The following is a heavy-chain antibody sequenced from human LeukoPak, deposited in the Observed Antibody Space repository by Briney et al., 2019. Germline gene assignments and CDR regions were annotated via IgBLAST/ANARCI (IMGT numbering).Heavy chain of an antibody. CDR2: IYTSGST. CDR1: GGSISSYY. Sequence: PSETLSLTCTVSGGSISSYYWSWIRQPAGKGLEWIGRIYTSGSTNYNPSLKSRVTMSVDTSKNQFPLKLSSVNAADTAVYYCARDDGSGYGAATDDYWGQGTLVTVSS. CDR3: ARDDGSGYGAATDDY. J-gene: IGHJ4*02. V-gene: IGHV4-4*07. D-gene: IGHD5-12*01.